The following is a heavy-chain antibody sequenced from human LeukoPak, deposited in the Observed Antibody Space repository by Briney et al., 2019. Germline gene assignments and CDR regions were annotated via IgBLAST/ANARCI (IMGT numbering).Heavy chain of an antibody. CDR1: GGTFSSYA. J-gene: IGHJ3*02. Sequence: ASVKVSCRASGGTFSSYAISWVRQAPGQGLEWMGWINPNSGGTNYAQKFQGRVTMTRDTSISTAYMELSRLRSDDTAVYYCARDLDDAFDIWGQGTMVTVSS. CDR3: ARDLDDAFDI. V-gene: IGHV1-2*02. CDR2: INPNSGGT.